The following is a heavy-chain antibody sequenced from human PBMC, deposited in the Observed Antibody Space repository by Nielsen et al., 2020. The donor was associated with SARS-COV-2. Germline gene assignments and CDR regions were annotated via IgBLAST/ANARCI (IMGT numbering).Heavy chain of an antibody. CDR2: ISWNSGSI. V-gene: IGHV3-9*01. Sequence: SLRLSCAASGFTFDDYAMHWVRQAPGKGLEWVSGISWNSGSIGYADSVKGRFTISRDNAKNSLYLQMNSLRAEDTALYYCAKEKWFGDFGYYYYGMDVWGQGTTVTVSS. CDR3: AKEKWFGDFGYYYYGMDV. J-gene: IGHJ6*02. D-gene: IGHD3-10*01. CDR1: GFTFDDYA.